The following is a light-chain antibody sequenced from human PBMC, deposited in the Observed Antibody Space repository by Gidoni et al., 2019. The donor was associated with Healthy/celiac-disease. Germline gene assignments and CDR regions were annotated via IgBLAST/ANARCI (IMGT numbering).Light chain of an antibody. J-gene: IGKJ1*01. CDR3: EQYNSYSRT. V-gene: IGKV1-5*01. Sequence: DIQMTQSPSTLSASVGDRVTITCRASQSISSWLAWYQQKPGNAPKLLIYDASSVESGVPSRFSGSGSGTEFTLTISSLQPDDFATYYCEQYNSYSRTFGQGTKVEIK. CDR2: DAS. CDR1: QSISSW.